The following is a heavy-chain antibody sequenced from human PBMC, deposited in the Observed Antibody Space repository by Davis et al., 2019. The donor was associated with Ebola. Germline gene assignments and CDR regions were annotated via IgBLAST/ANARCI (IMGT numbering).Heavy chain of an antibody. Sequence: ASVKVSCKASGYTFTSYGISWVRQAPGQGLEWMGWISAYNGNTNYAQKFQGRVTITADKSTSTAYMELSSLRSEDTAVYYCARARYVPLLDYWGQGTLVTVSS. J-gene: IGHJ4*02. V-gene: IGHV1-18*01. D-gene: IGHD3-16*01. CDR2: ISAYNGNT. CDR1: GYTFTSYG. CDR3: ARARYVPLLDY.